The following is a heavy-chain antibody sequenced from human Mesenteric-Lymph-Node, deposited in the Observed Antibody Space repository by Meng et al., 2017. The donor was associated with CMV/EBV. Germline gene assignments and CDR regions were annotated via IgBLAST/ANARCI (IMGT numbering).Heavy chain of an antibody. CDR1: GFTVSSNY. Sequence: GESLKISCAASGFTVSSNYMSWFRQAPGKGLEWVSSITVSYTSYTDSVKGRFTISSDNAENSLFLQMNSLRAEDTAVYYCTRDAHYYCGGDCYYFDVWGQGSLVTVSS. V-gene: IGHV3-69-1*01. J-gene: IGHJ4*02. CDR2: ITVSYT. CDR3: TRDAHYYCGGDCYYFDV. D-gene: IGHD2-21*01.